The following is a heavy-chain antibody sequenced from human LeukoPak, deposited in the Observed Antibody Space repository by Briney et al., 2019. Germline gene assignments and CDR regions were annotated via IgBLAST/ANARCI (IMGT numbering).Heavy chain of an antibody. Sequence: QPGGSLRLSCAASGFTFSSYEMNWVRQAPGKGLEWVSYISSSGSTIYYADSVKGRFTISRDNAKNSLFLQMNSLRAEDTAVYYCARGLRGVRIYYYYYMDVWGKGTTVTISS. D-gene: IGHD3-10*01. V-gene: IGHV3-48*03. CDR2: ISSSGSTI. J-gene: IGHJ6*03. CDR1: GFTFSSYE. CDR3: ARGLRGVRIYYYYYMDV.